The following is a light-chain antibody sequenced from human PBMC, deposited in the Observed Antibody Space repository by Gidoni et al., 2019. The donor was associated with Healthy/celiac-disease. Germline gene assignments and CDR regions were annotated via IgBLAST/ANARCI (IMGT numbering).Light chain of an antibody. CDR2: EDN. J-gene: IGLJ2*01. Sequence: NFMLTQPHSVSESPGKTVTISCTRSSGSIASNYVQWYQQPPGSSPTTVIYEDNQRPSGVPVRFSGSIDSSSNSASLTISGLKTEDEADYYCQSYDSSNLVFGGGTKLTVL. CDR1: SGSIASNY. V-gene: IGLV6-57*01. CDR3: QSYDSSNLV.